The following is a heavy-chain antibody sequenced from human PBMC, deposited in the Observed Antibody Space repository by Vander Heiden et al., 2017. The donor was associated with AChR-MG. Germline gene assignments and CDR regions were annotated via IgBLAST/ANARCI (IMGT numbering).Heavy chain of an antibody. Sequence: EVQLLESGGGLVQPGGSLRLSCAASGFTFSSYAMSWVRQAPGKGLEWVSAISGTSGSTDYADSVKGRFTISRDNAKNTLYLQMNRLRAEDTALYYCAKDLILSSSPRRSFDYWGQGTLVTVSS. J-gene: IGHJ4*02. D-gene: IGHD6-6*01. CDR1: GFTFSSYA. CDR2: ISGTSGST. CDR3: AKDLILSSSPRRSFDY. V-gene: IGHV3-23*01.